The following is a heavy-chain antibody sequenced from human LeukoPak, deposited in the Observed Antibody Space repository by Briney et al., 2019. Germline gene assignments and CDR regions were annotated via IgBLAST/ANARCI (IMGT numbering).Heavy chain of an antibody. D-gene: IGHD2-21*02. CDR1: GLLFNNYG. V-gene: IGHV3-30*18. CDR2: ISYDGSNQ. CDR3: AKDWAPYCGGDCYFNY. J-gene: IGHJ4*02. Sequence: GGSLRLSCAPSGLLFNNYGIHWVRQAPGKGLEWVAVISYDGSNQNYADSVKGRFTISRDSSKNTVYLQMNSLRVEDTAVYYCAKDWAPYCGGDCYFNYWGQGTLVTVSS.